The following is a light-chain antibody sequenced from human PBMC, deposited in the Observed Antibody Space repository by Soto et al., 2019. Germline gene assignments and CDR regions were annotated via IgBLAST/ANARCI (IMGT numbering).Light chain of an antibody. J-gene: IGKJ4*01. CDR2: AAS. Sequence: IQLTQSPSSLSASVGDRVTITCRASQDISTVLAWFQQNPGKAPNLLIYAASTLQRGVPSRFRGSGSGTVFSLIINSLQPEEFATYFCHQLNDFPPTFGGGTKVEI. V-gene: IGKV1-9*01. CDR1: QDISTV. CDR3: HQLNDFPPT.